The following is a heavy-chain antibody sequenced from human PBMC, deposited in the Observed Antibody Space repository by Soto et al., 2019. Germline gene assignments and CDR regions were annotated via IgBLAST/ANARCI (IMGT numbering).Heavy chain of an antibody. CDR1: GFTFSNYD. CDR2: ITTAGDT. CDR3: ARDLHGGSYGMDL. V-gene: IGHV3-13*01. Sequence: EVQLVESGGGLVQPGGSLRLSCAASGFTFSNYDMHWVRQVTGKGLEWVSGITTAGDTYYPGSVKGRFTISREKPKNSLYLQMNSLSAGDTAVYYCARDLHGGSYGMDLWGQGTTVTVSS. J-gene: IGHJ6*02.